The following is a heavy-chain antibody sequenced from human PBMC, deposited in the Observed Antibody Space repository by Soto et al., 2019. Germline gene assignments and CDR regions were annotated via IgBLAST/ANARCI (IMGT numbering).Heavy chain of an antibody. CDR3: AKDRLWFGRKTEDH. CDR2: ISDGGGRT. Sequence: GGSLRLSCAASGFIFRTFGMSWVRQAPWKGLEWVSSISDGGGRTYYADSVRGRFTISRDNSKNTLYLQMNSLGAEDTAIYYWAKDRLWFGRKTEDHWGQGILVTVSS. J-gene: IGHJ4*02. CDR1: GFIFRTFG. D-gene: IGHD3-10*01. V-gene: IGHV3-23*01.